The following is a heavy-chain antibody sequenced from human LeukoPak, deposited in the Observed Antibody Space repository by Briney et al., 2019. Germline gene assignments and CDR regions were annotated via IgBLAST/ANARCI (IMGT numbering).Heavy chain of an antibody. V-gene: IGHV3-30*04. D-gene: IGHD2-2*02. CDR3: ARGGEFQLLYGSDY. CDR1: RFTFSSYV. CDR2: ISYDGRNN. Sequence: GGSLRLSCAASRFTFSSYVMHWVRQAPGKGLEWVAFISYDGRNNYYADSVKGRFTISRDNSKNTLYLQMNSLKPEETAVYYCARGGEFQLLYGSDYWGQGTLVSVSS. J-gene: IGHJ4*02.